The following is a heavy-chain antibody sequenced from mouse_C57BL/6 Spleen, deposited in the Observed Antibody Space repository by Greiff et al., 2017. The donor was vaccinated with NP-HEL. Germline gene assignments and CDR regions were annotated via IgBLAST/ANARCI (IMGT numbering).Heavy chain of an antibody. CDR1: GYTFTSYW. Sequence: QVQLQQPGAELVKPGASVKLSCKASGYTFTSYWMHWVKQRPGQGLEWIGKINPKSGSTNYNEKFKSKATLTVDKSSSTAYMQLSSLTSGDSAVYYCAKTCISTEVASDYWGQGTTLTVSS. J-gene: IGHJ2*01. V-gene: IGHV1-64*01. CDR3: AKTCISTEVASDY. D-gene: IGHD1-1*01. CDR2: INPKSGST.